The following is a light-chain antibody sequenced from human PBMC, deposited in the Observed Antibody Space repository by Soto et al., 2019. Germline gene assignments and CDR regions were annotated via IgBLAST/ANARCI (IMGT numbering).Light chain of an antibody. CDR1: QTVRNNY. J-gene: IGKJ4*01. CDR3: QQYHTWPIT. V-gene: IGKV3-20*01. Sequence: EFVLTQSPGTLSLSPGERATLSCRASQTVRNNYLAWYQQKPGQAPRLLIYDASSRATGIPDRFSGSGSGTDFTLTISRLEPEDSAVYYCQQYHTWPITFGGGTKVDIK. CDR2: DAS.